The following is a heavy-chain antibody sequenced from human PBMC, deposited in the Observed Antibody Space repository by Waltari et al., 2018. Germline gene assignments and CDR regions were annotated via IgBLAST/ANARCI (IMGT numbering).Heavy chain of an antibody. D-gene: IGHD3-16*01. CDR2: IYHSGST. CDR3: ARGGYDYIWGSSQGFDY. Sequence: QVQLQESGPGLVKPSGTLSLTCAVSGGSIRSSNWWSWVRQPPGKGLEWIGEIYHSGSTNYNPSLKSRVTISVDKSKNQFSLKLSSVTAADTAVYYCARGGYDYIWGSSQGFDYWGQGTLVTVSS. V-gene: IGHV4-4*02. CDR1: GGSIRSSNW. J-gene: IGHJ4*02.